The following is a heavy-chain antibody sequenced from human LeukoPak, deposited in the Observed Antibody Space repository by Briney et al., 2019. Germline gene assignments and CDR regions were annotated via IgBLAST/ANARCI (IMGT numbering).Heavy chain of an antibody. CDR3: ARGDYYDSSGYFIDAFDI. CDR2: IKQDGSEK. Sequence: PGGSLRLSCAASGFTFSSYWMSWVRQTPGKGREWVANIKQDGSEKYYVDSMKGRFTISRDNAKNSLYLQMNSLRAEDTAVYYCARGDYYDSSGYFIDAFDIWGQGTMVTVSS. D-gene: IGHD3-22*01. J-gene: IGHJ3*02. CDR1: GFTFSSYW. V-gene: IGHV3-7*01.